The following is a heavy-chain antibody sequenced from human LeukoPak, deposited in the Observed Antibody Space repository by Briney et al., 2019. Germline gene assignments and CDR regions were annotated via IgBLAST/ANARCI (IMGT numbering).Heavy chain of an antibody. D-gene: IGHD3-10*02. CDR3: AELGITMIGGV. CDR2: ISGSGDRT. V-gene: IGHV3-23*01. CDR1: GFTFSSSG. J-gene: IGHJ6*04. Sequence: GGSLRLSCAASGFTFSSSGMIWVRQAPGKGLEWVSAISGSGDRTYHADSVKGRFTISRDNAKNSLYLQMNSLRAEDTAVYYCAELGITMIGGVWGKGTTVTISS.